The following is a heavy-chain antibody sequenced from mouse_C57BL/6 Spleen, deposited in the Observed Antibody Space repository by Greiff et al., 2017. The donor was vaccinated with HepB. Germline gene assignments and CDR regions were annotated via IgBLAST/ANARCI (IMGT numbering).Heavy chain of an antibody. CDR2: INPSSGYT. D-gene: IGHD1-1*01. CDR1: GYTFTSYT. CDR3: AREAVITTVVAYYAMDY. V-gene: IGHV1-4*01. Sequence: VQLVESGAELARPGASVKMSCKASGYTFTSYTMHWVKQRPGQGLEWIGYINPSSGYTKYNQKFKDKATLTADKSSSTAYMQLSSLTSEDSAVYYCAREAVITTVVAYYAMDYWGQGTSVTVSS. J-gene: IGHJ4*01.